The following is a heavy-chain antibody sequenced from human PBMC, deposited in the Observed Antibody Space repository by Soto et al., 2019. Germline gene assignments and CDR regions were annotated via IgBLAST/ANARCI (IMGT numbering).Heavy chain of an antibody. CDR3: ARGRLGFCSGGSCYSGAIRAYYYYMDV. D-gene: IGHD2-15*01. Sequence: PSETLSLTCAVYGGSFSGYYWSWIRQPPGKGLEWIGEINHSGSTNYNPSLKSRVTISVDTSKNQYSLKLSSATAADTAVYYCARGRLGFCSGGSCYSGAIRAYYYYMDVWGKGTTVTVSS. J-gene: IGHJ6*03. V-gene: IGHV4-34*01. CDR1: GGSFSGYY. CDR2: INHSGST.